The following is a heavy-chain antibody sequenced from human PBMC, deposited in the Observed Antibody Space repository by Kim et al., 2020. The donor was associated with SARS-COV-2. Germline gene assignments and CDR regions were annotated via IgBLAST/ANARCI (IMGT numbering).Heavy chain of an antibody. J-gene: IGHJ4*02. D-gene: IGHD5-18*01. CDR3: ALTAMVDY. CDR1: GGSISSSSYY. CDR2: IYYSGST. Sequence: SETLSLTCTVSGGSISSSSYYWGWIRQPPGKGLEWIGSIYYSGSTYYNPSLKSRVTISVDTSKNQFSLKLSSVTAADTAVYYCALTAMVDYWGQGTLVTVSS. V-gene: IGHV4-39*01.